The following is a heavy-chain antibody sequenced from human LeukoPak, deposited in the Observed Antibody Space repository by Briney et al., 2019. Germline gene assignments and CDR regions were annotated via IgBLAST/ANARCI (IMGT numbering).Heavy chain of an antibody. CDR3: ARASLAVADPADP. Sequence: PGGSLRLSCAASGFTFSSYAMHWVRQAPGKGLEWVAVISYDGSNKYYADSVKGRFTISRDNSKNTLYLQMNSLRAEDTAVYYCARASLAVADPADPWGQGTLVTVSS. CDR2: ISYDGSNK. J-gene: IGHJ5*02. CDR1: GFTFSSYA. V-gene: IGHV3-30-3*01. D-gene: IGHD6-19*01.